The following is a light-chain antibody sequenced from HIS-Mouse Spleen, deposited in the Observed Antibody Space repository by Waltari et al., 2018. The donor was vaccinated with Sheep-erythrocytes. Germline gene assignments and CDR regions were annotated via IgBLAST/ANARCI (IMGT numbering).Light chain of an antibody. Sequence: EIVLTQSPATLSLPPGERATLPCRASQSVSSYLAWYQQKPGQAPRLLIYDASNRATGIPARFSGSGSGTDFTLTISSLEPEDFAVYYCQQRSNWYTFGQGTKLEIK. CDR1: QSVSSY. V-gene: IGKV3-11*01. CDR2: DAS. CDR3: QQRSNWYT. J-gene: IGKJ2*01.